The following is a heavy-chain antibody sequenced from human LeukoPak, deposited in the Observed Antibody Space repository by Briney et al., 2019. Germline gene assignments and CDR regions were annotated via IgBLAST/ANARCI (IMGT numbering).Heavy chain of an antibody. J-gene: IGHJ6*02. CDR3: ASRQITIFGVVPRPYGMDV. D-gene: IGHD3-3*01. CDR2: INHSGST. Sequence: ETLSLTCAVYGGSFSGYYWSWIRQPPGKGLEWIGEINHSGSTNYNPSLKSRVTISVDTSKNQFSLKLSSVTAADTAVYYCASRQITIFGVVPRPYGMDVWGQGTTVTVSS. CDR1: GGSFSGYY. V-gene: IGHV4-34*01.